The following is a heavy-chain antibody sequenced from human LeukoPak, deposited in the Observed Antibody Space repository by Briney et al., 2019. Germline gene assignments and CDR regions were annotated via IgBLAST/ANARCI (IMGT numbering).Heavy chain of an antibody. Sequence: EGPLRLSCAASGFTFSDYYMSWIRQAPGKGLEWVSYISSSGSTIYYADSVKGRFTISRDNAKNSLYLQMNSLRAEDTAVYYCARDDLSANPDYWGQGALVTVSS. J-gene: IGHJ4*02. CDR2: ISSSGSTI. V-gene: IGHV3-11*04. CDR3: ARDDLSANPDY. CDR1: GFTFSDYY. D-gene: IGHD4/OR15-4a*01.